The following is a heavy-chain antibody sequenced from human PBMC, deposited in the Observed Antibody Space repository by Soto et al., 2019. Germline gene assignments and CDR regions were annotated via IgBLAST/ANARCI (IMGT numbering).Heavy chain of an antibody. CDR3: VKGIVVVPADFDY. J-gene: IGHJ4*02. CDR2: ISSNGGST. D-gene: IGHD2-2*01. V-gene: IGHV3-64D*06. CDR1: GFTFSSYA. Sequence: LGGSLRLSCSASGFTFSSYAMHWVRQAPGKGLEYVSAISSNGGSTYYADSVKGRFTISRDNSKNTLYLQMSSLRAEDTAVYYCVKGIVVVPADFDYWGQGTLVTVSS.